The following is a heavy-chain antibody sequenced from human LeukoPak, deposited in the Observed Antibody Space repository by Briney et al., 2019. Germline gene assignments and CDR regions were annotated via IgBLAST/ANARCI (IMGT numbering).Heavy chain of an antibody. CDR3: ARLSHGLDY. D-gene: IGHD2/OR15-2a*01. J-gene: IGHJ4*02. CDR2: ISSSSSYI. CDR1: GFTFSSYS. Sequence: AGGSLRLSCAASGFTFSSYSMNWVRQAPGKGLEWVSSISSSSSYIYYADSVKGRFTISRDNAKNSLCLQMNSLRAEDTAVYYCARLSHGLDYWGQGTLVTVSS. V-gene: IGHV3-21*01.